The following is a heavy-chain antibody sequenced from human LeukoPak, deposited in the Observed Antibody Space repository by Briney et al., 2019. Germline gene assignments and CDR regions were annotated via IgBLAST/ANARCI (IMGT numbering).Heavy chain of an antibody. V-gene: IGHV3-23*01. CDR2: ISGSGGST. CDR1: GFTFSSYA. J-gene: IGHJ4*02. CDR3: ARGHSSSWYRGRGYFDY. Sequence: GGSLRLSCAASGFTFSSYAMSWVRQAPGKGLEWVSAISGSGGSTYYADSVKGRFTISRDNSKNTLYLQMNSLRAEDTAVYYCARGHSSSWYRGRGYFDYWGQGTLVTVSS. D-gene: IGHD6-13*01.